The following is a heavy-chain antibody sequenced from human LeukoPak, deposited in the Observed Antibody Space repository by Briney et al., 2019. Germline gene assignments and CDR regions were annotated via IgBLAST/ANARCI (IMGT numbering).Heavy chain of an antibody. J-gene: IGHJ4*02. CDR1: GFTFSSYG. V-gene: IGHV3-33*01. D-gene: IGHD2-15*01. CDR3: ARDSGYSAH. Sequence: GRSLRLSCAASGFTFSSYGMHWVRQAPGKGLEWVAVIWYDGSNKYYADSVKGRFTISRDNSKNTLYLQMNSLRSDDTAVYYCARDSGYSAHWGQGTLVTVSS. CDR2: IWYDGSNK.